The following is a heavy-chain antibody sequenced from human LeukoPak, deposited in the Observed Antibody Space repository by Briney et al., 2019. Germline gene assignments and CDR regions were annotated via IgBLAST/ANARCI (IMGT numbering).Heavy chain of an antibody. Sequence: SETLSLTCTVSAGSISSSSYYWGWIRQPPGKGLEWIGSTYYSGSTYYNPSLKSRATISVDTSNNQFSLKLSSRTAEDTAVYYCAMLVLRWFGEEYWFDPWGQGTLVTVSS. CDR3: AMLVLRWFGEEYWFDP. CDR2: TYYSGST. CDR1: AGSISSSSYY. J-gene: IGHJ5*02. D-gene: IGHD3-10*01. V-gene: IGHV4-39*01.